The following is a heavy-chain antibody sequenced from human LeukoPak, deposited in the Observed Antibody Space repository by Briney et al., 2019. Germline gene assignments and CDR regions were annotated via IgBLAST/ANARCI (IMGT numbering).Heavy chain of an antibody. CDR2: IIPIFGTA. CDR1: GGTFSSYA. V-gene: IGHV1-69*13. D-gene: IGHD3-16*01. J-gene: IGHJ3*02. CDR3: ARDLGGLDAFDI. Sequence: SVKVSCKASGGTFSSYAISWVRQAPGQGLEWMGGIIPIFGTANYAQKFQGRVTITADESTSTAYMELSSLRSQDTAVYYCARDLGGLDAFDIWGQGTMVTVSS.